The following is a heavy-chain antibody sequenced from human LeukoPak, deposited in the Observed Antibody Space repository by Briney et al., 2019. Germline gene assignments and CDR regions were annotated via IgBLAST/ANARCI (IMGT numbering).Heavy chain of an antibody. CDR2: IKSKTDGGTT. V-gene: IGHV3-15*01. D-gene: IGHD3-3*01. J-gene: IGHJ4*02. Sequence: PGGSLRLSCAASGFTFSNTWRSCVPHTPRRGRGRVGRIKSKTDGGTTDYAAPVKGRFTISRDDSKNTLYLQMNSLKTEDTAVYYCTTDCPTIFGVNCLDYWGQGTLVTVSS. CDR1: GFTFSNTW. CDR3: TTDCPTIFGVNCLDY.